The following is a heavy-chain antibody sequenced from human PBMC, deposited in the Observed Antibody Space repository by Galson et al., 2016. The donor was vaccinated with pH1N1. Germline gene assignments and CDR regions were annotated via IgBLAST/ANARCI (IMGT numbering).Heavy chain of an antibody. D-gene: IGHD5-12*01. CDR1: GGSISSDNYY. J-gene: IGHJ3*02. CDR2: IYRSGTT. CDR3: AREYSGYDWEGERFDI. Sequence: TLSLTCTVSGGSISSDNYYWTWLRQPAGKGLEWIGRIYRSGTTIYNPSLKSRVTLSVDTSRNHFSLKLNSVTAADMAVYYCAREYSGYDWEGERFDIWGQGTVDTVSS. V-gene: IGHV4-61*02.